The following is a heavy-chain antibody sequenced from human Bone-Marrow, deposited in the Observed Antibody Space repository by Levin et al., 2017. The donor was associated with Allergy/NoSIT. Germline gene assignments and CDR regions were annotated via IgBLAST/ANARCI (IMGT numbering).Heavy chain of an antibody. CDR1: GGSISSYY. V-gene: IGHV4-59*01. Sequence: SETLSLTCTVSGGSISSYYWSWIRQPPGKGLEWIGYIYYSGSTNYNPSLKSRVTISVDTSKNQFSLKLSSVTAADTAVYYCARESSGWYPGFDYWGQGTLVTVSS. CDR2: IYYSGST. CDR3: ARESSGWYPGFDY. D-gene: IGHD6-19*01. J-gene: IGHJ4*02.